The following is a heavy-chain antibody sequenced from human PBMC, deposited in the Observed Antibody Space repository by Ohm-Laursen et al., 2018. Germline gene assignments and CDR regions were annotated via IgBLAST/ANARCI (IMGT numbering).Heavy chain of an antibody. Sequence: GTLSLTCTVSGGSISSHYWGWIRQPPGKGLEWIGYIYYSGSTNYNPSLKSRVTISVDTSKNQFSLKLSSVTAADTAVYYCARGPGPEDAFDIWGQGTMVTVSS. CDR2: IYYSGST. CDR3: ARGPGPEDAFDI. D-gene: IGHD1-14*01. CDR1: GGSISSHY. J-gene: IGHJ3*02. V-gene: IGHV4-59*11.